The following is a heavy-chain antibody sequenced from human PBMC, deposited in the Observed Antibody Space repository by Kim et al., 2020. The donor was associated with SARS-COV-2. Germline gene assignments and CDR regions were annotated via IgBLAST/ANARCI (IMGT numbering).Heavy chain of an antibody. J-gene: IGHJ4*02. V-gene: IGHV3-53*04. D-gene: IGHD1-20*01. CDR3: ARNLVTGHDDF. Sequence: TTFYADSVKGRFTLTKHNSKNTVYIQMNSLRAEDTSVYFCARNLVTGHDDFWGQGTLVTVSS. CDR2: TT.